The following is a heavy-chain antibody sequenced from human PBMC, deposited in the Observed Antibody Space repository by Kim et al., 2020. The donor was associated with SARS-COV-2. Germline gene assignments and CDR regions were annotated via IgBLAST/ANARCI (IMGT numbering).Heavy chain of an antibody. J-gene: IGHJ4*02. CDR3: ARGFRGYSFTGEYYFDY. D-gene: IGHD5-18*01. V-gene: IGHV1-2*04. CDR1: GYTFTGYY. Sequence: ASVKVSCKASGYTFTGYYMHWVRQAPGQGLEWMGWINPNSGGTNYAQKFQGWVTMTRDTSISTAYMELSRLRSDDTAVYYCARGFRGYSFTGEYYFDYWGQGTLVTVSS. CDR2: INPNSGGT.